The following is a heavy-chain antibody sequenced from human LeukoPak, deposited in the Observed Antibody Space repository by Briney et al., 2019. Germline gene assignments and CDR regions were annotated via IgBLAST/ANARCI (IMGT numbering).Heavy chain of an antibody. CDR1: GFIVSSHY. D-gene: IGHD7-27*01. Sequence: GGSLRLSCAASGFIVSSHYMSWVRQAPGKGLGWVSVVYSGGRTHYADFVRGRFTISRDSSKNTLYLQMNSLTVEDTAVYYCARVYSWGLEGYFDYWGQGTLVTVSS. CDR3: ARVYSWGLEGYFDY. J-gene: IGHJ4*02. V-gene: IGHV3-53*01. CDR2: VYSGGRT.